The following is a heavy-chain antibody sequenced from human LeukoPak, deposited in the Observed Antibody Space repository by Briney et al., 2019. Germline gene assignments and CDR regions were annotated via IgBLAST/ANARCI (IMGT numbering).Heavy chain of an antibody. J-gene: IGHJ4*02. CDR2: INHSGST. D-gene: IGHD3-10*01. V-gene: IGHV4-39*07. Sequence: SETLSLTCTVSGGSISSRSYHWGWIRQPPGKGLEWIGEINHSGSTNYNPSLKSRVTISVDTSKNQFSLKLSSVAAADTAVYYCARRYGSGSYPRAYYFDYWGQGTLVTVSS. CDR1: GGSISSRSYH. CDR3: ARRYGSGSYPRAYYFDY.